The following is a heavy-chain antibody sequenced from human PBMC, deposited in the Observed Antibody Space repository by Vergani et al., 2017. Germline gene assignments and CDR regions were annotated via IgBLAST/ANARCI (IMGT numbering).Heavy chain of an antibody. CDR3: ARDPSNWGPGAFDI. D-gene: IGHD7-27*01. CDR2: IIPIFGTA. Sequence: QVQLVQSGAEVKKPGSSVKVSCKASGGTFSSYAISWVRRAPGQGLEWMGGIIPIFGTANYAQKFQGRVTITADKSTSTAYMELSSLRSEDTAVYYCARDPSNWGPGAFDIWGQGTMVTVSS. J-gene: IGHJ3*02. V-gene: IGHV1-69*06. CDR1: GGTFSSYA.